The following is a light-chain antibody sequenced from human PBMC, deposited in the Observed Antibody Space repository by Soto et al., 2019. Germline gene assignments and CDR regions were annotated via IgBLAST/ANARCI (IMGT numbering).Light chain of an antibody. Sequence: DIQMTQSPSSLSASVGDRVTITCRASQGIRDYLNWYQQRPGKAPNVLIYGASSLQSGVPSRFSARGSGTDFTLTISNLQPEDFATYYCQQTYSTPWTFGLGTKVDIK. CDR1: QGIRDY. J-gene: IGKJ1*01. CDR3: QQTYSTPWT. CDR2: GAS. V-gene: IGKV1-39*01.